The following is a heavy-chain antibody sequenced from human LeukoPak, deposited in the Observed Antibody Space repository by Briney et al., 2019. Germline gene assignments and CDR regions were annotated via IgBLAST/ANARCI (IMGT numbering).Heavy chain of an antibody. J-gene: IGHJ4*02. CDR2: TYYKSQWSY. CDR3: ARGDLVGATTGFDY. Sequence: SQTLSLTCAISGDRASTTSAAGNWIRQSPSRGLQWHGRTYYKSQWSYDCADSVKSRISNNPDTPKHQSSLQLNSVTPEHTAVYFCARGDLVGATTGFDYWGQGTLVTVSS. CDR1: GDRASTTSAA. V-gene: IGHV6-1*01. D-gene: IGHD1-26*01.